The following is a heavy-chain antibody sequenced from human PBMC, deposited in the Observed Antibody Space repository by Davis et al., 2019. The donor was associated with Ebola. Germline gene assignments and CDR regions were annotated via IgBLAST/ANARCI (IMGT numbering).Heavy chain of an antibody. Sequence: GESLKISCKGSGYSFPSYWIGWVRQMPGKGLEWMGIIYPGDSDTRYSPSFQGQVTISADKSISTAYLQWSSLKASDTAMYYCARHCSSTSCDPYYYYGMDVWGQGTTVTVSS. CDR3: ARHCSSTSCDPYYYYGMDV. V-gene: IGHV5-51*01. CDR1: GYSFPSYW. D-gene: IGHD2-2*01. J-gene: IGHJ6*02. CDR2: IYPGDSDT.